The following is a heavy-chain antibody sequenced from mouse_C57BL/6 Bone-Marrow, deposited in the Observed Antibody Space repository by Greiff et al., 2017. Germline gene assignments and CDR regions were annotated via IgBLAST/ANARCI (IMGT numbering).Heavy chain of an antibody. V-gene: IGHV1-54*01. CDR2: IYPRSCFT. D-gene: IGHD1-1*01. J-gene: IGHJ1*03. Sequence: QVQLQQSGAELVRPGASVKLSCKASGYAFTNYLIGWMKQRTGQGLEWIGVIYPRSCFTNYNEKIKGKATLTADKSSSTAYMELRSLTSEDSAVYFCEDYEGYFDVWGTGTTVTVSS. CDR3: EDYEGYFDV. CDR1: GYAFTNYL.